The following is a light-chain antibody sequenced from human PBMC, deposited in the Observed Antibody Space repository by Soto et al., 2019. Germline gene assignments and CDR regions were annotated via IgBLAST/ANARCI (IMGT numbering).Light chain of an antibody. CDR3: QQYNSWPPLT. CDR2: GAS. V-gene: IGKV3-15*01. Sequence: EIVMTQSPATLSVSPGERATLSCRASQRVSSNLAWYQQKPGQAPRLLIYGASTRATGIPARFSGSGSGREFTLTISSLQSEDFAVYYCQQYNSWPPLTFGGGTKVEIK. J-gene: IGKJ4*01. CDR1: QRVSSN.